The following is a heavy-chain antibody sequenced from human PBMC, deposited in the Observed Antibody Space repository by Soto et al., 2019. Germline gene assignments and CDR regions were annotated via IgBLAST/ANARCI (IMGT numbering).Heavy chain of an antibody. D-gene: IGHD3-16*01. Sequence: ASVKVSCKASGYTFTSYGISWVRQAPGQGLEWMGWISPYNGNTNYAQKLQGRVTMTTDTFTSTAYMELSSLRSEDTAVYYCARARDLGGLYYYYMDVWGKGTTVTVSS. CDR2: ISPYNGNT. CDR3: ARARDLGGLYYYYMDV. J-gene: IGHJ6*03. V-gene: IGHV1-18*01. CDR1: GYTFTSYG.